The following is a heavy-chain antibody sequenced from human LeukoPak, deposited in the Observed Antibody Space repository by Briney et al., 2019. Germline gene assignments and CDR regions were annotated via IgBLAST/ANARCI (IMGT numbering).Heavy chain of an antibody. J-gene: IGHJ4*02. V-gene: IGHV3-49*04. CDR1: GFTFGDYA. D-gene: IGHD4-17*01. CDR3: TRDYGDYRGDY. CDR2: IRSKAYGGTT. Sequence: PGGSLRLSCTGSGFTFGDYAVFWVRQAPGRGLEWVGFIRSKAYGGTTEYAASVKGRFTISRDDSKSIAYLQMDSLKTEDTAVYYCTRDYGDYRGDYWGQGTLVTVSS.